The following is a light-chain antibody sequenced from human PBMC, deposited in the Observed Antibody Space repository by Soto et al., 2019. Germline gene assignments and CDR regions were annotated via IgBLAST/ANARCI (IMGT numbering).Light chain of an antibody. CDR3: AAWDDSLIGVV. J-gene: IGLJ2*01. CDR2: TNN. Sequence: QSVLTQPPPASGTPGQRVTISCSGSSSNIGSNTVNWYQQLPGMAPKLLIYTNNQRPSGVPDRFSGSKSGTSASLAISGLQSEDEADYYCAAWDDSLIGVVFGGGTKLTVL. CDR1: SSNIGSNT. V-gene: IGLV1-44*01.